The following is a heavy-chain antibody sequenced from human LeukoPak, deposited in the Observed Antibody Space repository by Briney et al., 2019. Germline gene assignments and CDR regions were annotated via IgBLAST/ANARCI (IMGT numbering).Heavy chain of an antibody. D-gene: IGHD5-12*01. CDR3: ARRSQGYAVRWYFDL. V-gene: IGHV4-34*01. CDR1: GGSFSGYY. Sequence: PSETLSLTCAVYGGSFSGYYWSWIRQPPGKGLEWIGEINHSGCTNYNPSLKSRVTISVDTSKNQFSLKLSSVTAADTAVYYCARRSQGYAVRWYFDLWGRGTLVTVSS. J-gene: IGHJ2*01. CDR2: INHSGCT.